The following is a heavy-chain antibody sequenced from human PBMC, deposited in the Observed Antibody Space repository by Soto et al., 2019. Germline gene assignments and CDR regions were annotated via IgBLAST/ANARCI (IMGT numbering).Heavy chain of an antibody. J-gene: IGHJ4*02. CDR2: IWSAGLT. V-gene: IGHV3-53*01. D-gene: IGHD2-15*01. CDR3: ARELPPDF. Sequence: GWSLRLSCADSGFTVSSKYMNWVRQAPGKGLEWVSIIWSAGLTYYADSVRGRFTISRDISKNIVFLQMDNLRAEDSAIYYCARELPPDFWGQGTQITV. CDR1: GFTVSSKY.